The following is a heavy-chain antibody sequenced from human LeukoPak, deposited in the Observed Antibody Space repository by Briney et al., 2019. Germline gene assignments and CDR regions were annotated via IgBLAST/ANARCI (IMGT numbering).Heavy chain of an antibody. CDR2: INHSGST. V-gene: IGHV4-34*01. D-gene: IGHD3-3*01. Sequence: SETLSLTCAVYGGSFSGYYWSWIRQPPGKGLEWIGEINHSGSTNYNPSLKSRVTISVDTSKNQFSLKLSSVTAADTAVYYCARASYYDFWSGYPSSFDYWGQGTLVTVSS. CDR3: ARASYYDFWSGYPSSFDY. CDR1: GGSFSGYY. J-gene: IGHJ4*02.